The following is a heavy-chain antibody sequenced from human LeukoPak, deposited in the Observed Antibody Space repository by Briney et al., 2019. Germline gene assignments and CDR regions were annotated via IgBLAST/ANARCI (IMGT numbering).Heavy chain of an antibody. CDR2: IYYSGST. D-gene: IGHD4-17*01. V-gene: IGHV4-59*04. Sequence: SETLSLTCTVSGGSISSYYWSWIRQPPGKGLEWIGSIYYSGSTYYNPSLKSRVTISVDTSKNQFSLKLSSVTAADTAVYYCARLRNLDYWGQGTLVTVSS. CDR1: GGSISSYY. CDR3: ARLRNLDY. J-gene: IGHJ4*02.